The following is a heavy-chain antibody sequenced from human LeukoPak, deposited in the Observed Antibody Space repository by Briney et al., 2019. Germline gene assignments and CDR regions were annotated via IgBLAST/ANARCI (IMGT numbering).Heavy chain of an antibody. Sequence: GGSLRLSCAASGFTFSAYWMHWVRQGPGKGLVWVSRIHIDGSATTYADSVMGRFTISRDNAKNSLYLQMNSLRAEDTAVYYCARSDSYNWNFFDAFDFWXXGXXVTXSS. CDR3: ARSDSYNWNFFDAFDF. D-gene: IGHD1-7*01. CDR2: IHIDGSAT. V-gene: IGHV3-74*01. J-gene: IGHJ3*01. CDR1: GFTFSAYW.